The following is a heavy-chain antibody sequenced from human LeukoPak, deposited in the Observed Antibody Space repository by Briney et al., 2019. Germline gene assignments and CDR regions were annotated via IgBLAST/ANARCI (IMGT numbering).Heavy chain of an antibody. J-gene: IGHJ4*02. CDR2: VYYSGST. V-gene: IGHV4-59*01. CDR3: ARGGGTTYFDY. D-gene: IGHD1-1*01. Sequence: SETLSLTCTVSGGSISSYYWSWLRQPPGKGLEWIGYVYYSGSTKYNPSLKSRVTISVDTSKNQFSLKLSSVTAADTAVYYCARGGGTTYFDYWGQGTLVTVSS. CDR1: GGSISSYY.